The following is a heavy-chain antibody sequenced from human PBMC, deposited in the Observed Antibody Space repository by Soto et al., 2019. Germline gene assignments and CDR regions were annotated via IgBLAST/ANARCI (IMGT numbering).Heavy chain of an antibody. D-gene: IGHD6-25*01. CDR1: GFTLSSYE. V-gene: IGHV3-48*03. Sequence: WGSLRLSCAASGFTLSSYEMNWVRQAPGKGLEWVSYISTSGSIIHYADSVKGRFTISRDNAKNSLYLQMNSLRAEDTTVYYCARVSEEADGRDVWGQGNTVTVSS. J-gene: IGHJ6*02. CDR3: ARVSEEADGRDV. CDR2: ISTSGSII.